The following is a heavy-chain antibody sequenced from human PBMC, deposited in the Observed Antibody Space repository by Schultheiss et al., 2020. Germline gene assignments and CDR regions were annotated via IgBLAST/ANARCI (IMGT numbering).Heavy chain of an antibody. Sequence: GGSLRLSCAASGFTFDDYAMHWVRQAPGKGLEWMGRIDPSDSYTNYSPSFQGHVTISPDKSISTAYLQWSSLKASDTAMYYCARLAGGNSGGYYYYYGMDVWGQGTTVTVSS. D-gene: IGHD4-23*01. CDR1: GFTFDDYA. CDR2: IDPSDSYT. CDR3: ARLAGGNSGGYYYYYGMDV. V-gene: IGHV5-10-1*01. J-gene: IGHJ6*02.